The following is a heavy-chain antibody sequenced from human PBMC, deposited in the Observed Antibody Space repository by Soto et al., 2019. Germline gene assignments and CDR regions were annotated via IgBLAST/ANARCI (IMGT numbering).Heavy chain of an antibody. CDR1: GYTFTSYY. V-gene: IGHV1-46*01. CDR3: ARDPCIIRCPDY. D-gene: IGHD2-15*01. J-gene: IGHJ4*02. Sequence: ASVKVSCKASGYTFTSYYMHWVRQAPGQGLEWMGIINPSGGSTSYAQKFQGRVTITTDTSASTAYMELSSLRSEDTAVYYCARDPCIIRCPDYWGRGTRVTVSS. CDR2: INPSGGST.